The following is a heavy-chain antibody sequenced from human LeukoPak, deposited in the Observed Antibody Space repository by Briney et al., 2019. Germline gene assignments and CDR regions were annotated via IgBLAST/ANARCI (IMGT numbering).Heavy chain of an antibody. CDR3: ARVGYDFWSGSHYYYYYMDV. CDR1: GGSISSYY. Sequence: SETLSLTCTDSGGSISSYYWSWIRQPPGKGLEWIGCIYYSGSTNYNPSLKSRVTISVDTSKTQFSLKLSSVTAADTAVYYCARVGYDFWSGSHYYYYYMDVWGKGTTVTVSS. D-gene: IGHD3-3*01. V-gene: IGHV4-59*01. CDR2: IYYSGST. J-gene: IGHJ6*03.